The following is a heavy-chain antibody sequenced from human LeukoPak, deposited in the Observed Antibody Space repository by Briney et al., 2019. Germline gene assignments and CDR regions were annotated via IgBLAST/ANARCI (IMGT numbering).Heavy chain of an antibody. D-gene: IGHD2-21*02. Sequence: GESLRLSCAISGFTVSNNYMSWVRQPPGKGLEWVSVIYSGGSTYYADSVKGRFTTSRDTSKNTLYLQMNSLRAEGTAVYYCARGGGAYCGGDCFRAFDIWGQGTMVTVSP. J-gene: IGHJ3*02. CDR3: ARGGGAYCGGDCFRAFDI. CDR1: GFTVSNNY. V-gene: IGHV3-53*01. CDR2: IYSGGST.